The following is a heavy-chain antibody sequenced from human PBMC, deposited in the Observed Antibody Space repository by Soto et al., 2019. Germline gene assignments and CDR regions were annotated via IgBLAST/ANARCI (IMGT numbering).Heavy chain of an antibody. Sequence: QVQLAESGGGAVQPGRSLRLSCAASGFTFSRYGMHWVRQAPGKGLEWVAVIWYDGSNKYYGDSVKGRFTISRDNSKNTVYLQMNCLRAEDTAVYYCARDRTGEVTPDFDYWGQGTLVAVSS. D-gene: IGHD7-27*01. J-gene: IGHJ4*02. CDR3: ARDRTGEVTPDFDY. V-gene: IGHV3-33*01. CDR2: IWYDGSNK. CDR1: GFTFSRYG.